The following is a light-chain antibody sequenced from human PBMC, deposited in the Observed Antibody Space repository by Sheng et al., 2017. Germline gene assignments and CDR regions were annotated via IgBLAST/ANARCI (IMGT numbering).Light chain of an antibody. CDR3: QLANSFPLT. CDR1: QDIGTW. CDR2: GAS. V-gene: IGKV1-12*01. Sequence: DIQMTQSPSSVSASIGDRVTITCRASQDIGTWLAWYQQKPGKAPKLLIYGASSLQGGVPSRFSGSGSATDFTLTITSLQPEDFATYYCQLANSFPLTFGGGTKVEIK. J-gene: IGKJ4*01.